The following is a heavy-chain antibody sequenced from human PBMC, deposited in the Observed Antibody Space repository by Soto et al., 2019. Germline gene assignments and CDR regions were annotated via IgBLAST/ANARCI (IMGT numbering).Heavy chain of an antibody. Sequence: SETLSLTCAVSGGSISGINWWYWVRQPPGKGMEWIGEIYHSGSTNYNPPLKSRVTISVDTSKNQFSLELSSVTAADTAVYYCARSVEWLLFDPWGQGTLVTVSS. V-gene: IGHV4-4*02. CDR2: IYHSGST. D-gene: IGHD3-3*01. CDR1: GGSISGINW. J-gene: IGHJ5*02. CDR3: ARSVEWLLFDP.